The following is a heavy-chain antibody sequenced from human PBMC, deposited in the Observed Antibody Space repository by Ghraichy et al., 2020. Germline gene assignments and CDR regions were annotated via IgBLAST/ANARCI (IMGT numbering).Heavy chain of an antibody. CDR1: GDSISGSNYY. Sequence: LSLTCTVSGDSISGSNYYWGWIRQPPGKGLEWIGTIYYSGTTYYNPSLKSRVTMSVDTSKKQFSLNLNSVTAADTAVYFCARRGGNYSEGYYFDYWGQGTLVTVSP. J-gene: IGHJ4*02. CDR3: ARRGGNYSEGYYFDY. CDR2: IYYSGTT. D-gene: IGHD1-7*01. V-gene: IGHV4-39*01.